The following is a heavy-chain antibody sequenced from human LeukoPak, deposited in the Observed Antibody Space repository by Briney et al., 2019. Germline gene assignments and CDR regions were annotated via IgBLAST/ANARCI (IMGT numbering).Heavy chain of an antibody. CDR2: INSDGSST. CDR1: GFTFSSYW. D-gene: IGHD3-22*01. J-gene: IGHJ3*02. CDR3: ARLLYYYDSSGYYLDAFGI. V-gene: IGHV3-74*01. Sequence: GGSLRLSCAASGFTFSSYWMHWVRQAPGKGLVWVSRINSDGSSTSYADSVKGRFTISRDNAKNTLYLQMNSLRAEDTAAYYCARLLYYYDSSGYYLDAFGIWGQGTMVTVSS.